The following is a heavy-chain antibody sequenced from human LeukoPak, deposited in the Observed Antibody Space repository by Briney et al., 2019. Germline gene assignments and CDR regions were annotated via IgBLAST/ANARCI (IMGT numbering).Heavy chain of an antibody. D-gene: IGHD2-15*01. CDR2: ISGSGGSI. V-gene: IGHV3-23*01. CDR3: AKTTRFCSGAICYFDYFDY. J-gene: IGHJ4*02. Sequence: PGGSLRLSCAASGFIFSSYAMTWVRQAPGKGLEWVSAISGSGGSIYHADSVKGRFAISRDNSKNMLYLQMNSLRAEDTAVYYCAKTTRFCSGAICYFDYFDYWGQGTLVTVSS. CDR1: GFIFSSYA.